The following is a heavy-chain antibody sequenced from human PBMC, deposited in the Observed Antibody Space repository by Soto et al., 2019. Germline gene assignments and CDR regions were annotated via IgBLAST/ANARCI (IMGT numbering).Heavy chain of an antibody. CDR1: SVSNAW. Sequence: SVSNAWMNWVRQAPGKGLEWVGRIKSKTDGGTTDYAAPVKGRFTISRDDSKNTLYLQMNSLKTEDTAVYYCYPVAGSSGGDYRGQGTLVTVSS. CDR3: YPVAGSSGGDY. J-gene: IGHJ4*02. CDR2: IKSKTDGGTT. V-gene: IGHV3-15*07. D-gene: IGHD6-19*01.